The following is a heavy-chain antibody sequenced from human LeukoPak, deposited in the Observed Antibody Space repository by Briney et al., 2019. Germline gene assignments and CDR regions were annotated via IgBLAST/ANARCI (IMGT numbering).Heavy chain of an antibody. Sequence: GGSLRLSCAASGFTFSSYGMSWVRQAPGKGLEWVASIRPDGNEKYYVDSVKGRFTISRDNAKTSLYLEMNSLRAEDTAVYYCARFIAAPYYFDYWGRGTLVTVSS. J-gene: IGHJ4*02. D-gene: IGHD6-13*01. CDR1: GFTFSSYG. CDR2: IRPDGNEK. CDR3: ARFIAAPYYFDY. V-gene: IGHV3-7*01.